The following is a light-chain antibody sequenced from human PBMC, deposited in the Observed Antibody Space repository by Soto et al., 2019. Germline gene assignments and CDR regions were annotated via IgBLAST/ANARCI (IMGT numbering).Light chain of an antibody. CDR1: HSVTNDY. CDR3: HQCAHSPLT. CDR2: DAV. V-gene: IGKV3-20*01. Sequence: EIVLTQSPATLSLSPGERATLSCKASHSVTNDYLAWYQQKPGQPPRHIIYDAVDRATGVPDRFIGSGSGTDFTLTISRLEPEDFAVYYCHQCAHSPLTFGQGTKVEVK. J-gene: IGKJ1*01.